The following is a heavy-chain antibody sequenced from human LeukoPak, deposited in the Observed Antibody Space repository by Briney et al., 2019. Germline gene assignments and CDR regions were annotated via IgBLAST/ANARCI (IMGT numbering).Heavy chain of an antibody. CDR2: IIPIFGTA. D-gene: IGHD2-2*02. CDR1: GGTFSSYA. V-gene: IGHV1-69*05. CDR3: ARDARYCSSTSCYTEYSWFDP. Sequence: GASVKVSCKASGGTFSSYAISWVRQAPGQGLEWMGGIIPIFGTANYAQKFQGRVTITTDESTSTAYMELSSLRSEDTAVYYCARDARYCSSTSCYTEYSWFDPRGQGTLVTVSS. J-gene: IGHJ5*02.